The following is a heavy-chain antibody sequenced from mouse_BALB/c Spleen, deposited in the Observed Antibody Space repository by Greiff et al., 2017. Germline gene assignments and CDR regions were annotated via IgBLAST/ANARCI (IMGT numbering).Heavy chain of an antibody. D-gene: IGHD1-2*01. Sequence: EVKVEESGGGLVQPGGSLKLSCAASGFTFSSYGMSWVRQTPDKRLELVATINSNGGSTYYPDSVKGRFTISRDNAKNTLYLQMSSLKSEDTAMYYCARGGLLRPAWFAYWGQGTLVTVSA. CDR3: ARGGLLRPAWFAY. CDR2: INSNGGST. J-gene: IGHJ3*01. CDR1: GFTFSSYG. V-gene: IGHV5-6-3*01.